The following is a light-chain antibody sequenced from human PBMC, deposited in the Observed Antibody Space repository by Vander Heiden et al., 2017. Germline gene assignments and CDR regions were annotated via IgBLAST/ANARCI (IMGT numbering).Light chain of an antibody. Sequence: DLQMTQSPSSLSASVGDRVTITCRASQSISSYLNWYQQKPGKAPKLLIYAASSLQSGVPSRFSGSGSGTDFTLTISSLQPEDFATYYCQQSDSTLMYTFGQGTKLEIK. J-gene: IGKJ2*01. CDR3: QQSDSTLMYT. CDR1: QSISSY. V-gene: IGKV1-39*01. CDR2: AAS.